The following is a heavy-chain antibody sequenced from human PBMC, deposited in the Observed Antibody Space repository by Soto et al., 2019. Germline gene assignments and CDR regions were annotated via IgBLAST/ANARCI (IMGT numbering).Heavy chain of an antibody. CDR3: ARDGDIYSRSWYYYNYGMDV. CDR2: IKQDGSEK. J-gene: IGHJ6*02. D-gene: IGHD6-13*01. CDR1: GFTFSSYW. V-gene: IGHV3-7*03. Sequence: GGSLRLSCAASGFTFSSYWMSWVRQAPGKGLEWVANIKQDGSEKYYVDSVKGRFTISRDNAKNSLYLQMNSLRAEDTAVYYCARDGDIYSRSWYYYNYGMDVWGQGPRSPLL.